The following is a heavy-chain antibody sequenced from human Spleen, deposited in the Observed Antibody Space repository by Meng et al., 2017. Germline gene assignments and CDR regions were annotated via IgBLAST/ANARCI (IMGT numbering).Heavy chain of an antibody. V-gene: IGHV1-18*01. Sequence: QVHVLQSGPEVNKPGASVRVSCKASGYTFGSYGICWVRQAPGQGLEWMGWFVNYVDTYPAPKFQGRVTMTTDTHTNTAFMELRSLTSDDTAVYYCASGTPGRSYCDYWGQGTLVTVSS. CDR1: GYTFGSYG. CDR3: ASGTPGRSYCDY. J-gene: IGHJ4*02. CDR2: FVNYVDT. D-gene: IGHD2-15*01.